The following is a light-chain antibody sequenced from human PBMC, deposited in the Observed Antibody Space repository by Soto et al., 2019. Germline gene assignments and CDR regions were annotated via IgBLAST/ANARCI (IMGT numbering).Light chain of an antibody. Sequence: EKVMTQSPATLSMSPGERATLSCRASQSVISYFAWYQQKPRHSPRLLLYGASTRATGITARFSGSGAGTEFTLTISSLQSEDFAVYYYQQYNDWPSWTFGQGTKVEIK. V-gene: IGKV3-15*01. CDR2: GAS. J-gene: IGKJ1*01. CDR1: QSVISY. CDR3: QQYNDWPSWT.